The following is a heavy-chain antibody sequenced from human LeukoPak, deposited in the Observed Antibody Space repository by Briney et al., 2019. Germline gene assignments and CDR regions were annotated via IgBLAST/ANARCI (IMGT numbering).Heavy chain of an antibody. CDR3: ARDPPLGSCSTISCPHLDY. CDR2: ISSSSSFI. Sequence: GGSLRLSCAASGFTFSRYSMNWVRQTPGKGLEWVSSISSSSSFIYYADSVKGRFTISRDNAKNSLYLQMNSLRAEDTAVYYCARDPPLGSCSTISCPHLDYWGQGTLVTVSS. CDR1: GFTFSRYS. J-gene: IGHJ4*02. V-gene: IGHV3-21*01. D-gene: IGHD2-2*01.